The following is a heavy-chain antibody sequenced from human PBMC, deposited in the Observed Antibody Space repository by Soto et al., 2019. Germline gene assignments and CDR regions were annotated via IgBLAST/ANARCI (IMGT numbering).Heavy chain of an antibody. Sequence: ASEKVSCKASGYTFTSYGISWVRQAPAQGLEWMGWISAYNGNTNYAQKLQGRVTMTTDTSTSTAYMELRSLRADDTAVYYCARELYYDILTGYYDGMDVWGQGTTVTVSS. CDR2: ISAYNGNT. CDR3: ARELYYDILTGYYDGMDV. V-gene: IGHV1-18*04. CDR1: GYTFTSYG. J-gene: IGHJ6*02. D-gene: IGHD3-9*01.